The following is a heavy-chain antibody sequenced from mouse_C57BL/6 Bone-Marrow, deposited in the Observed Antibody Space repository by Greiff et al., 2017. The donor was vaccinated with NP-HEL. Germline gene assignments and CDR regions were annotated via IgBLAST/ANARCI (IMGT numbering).Heavy chain of an antibody. Sequence: EVQVVESGGGLVQPGGSMKLSCVASGFTFSNYWMNWVRQSPEKGLEWVAQIRLKSDNYATHYAESVKGRFTISRDDSKSSVYLQMNNLRAEDTGIYYCTAPYFDYWGQGTTLTVSS. CDR1: GFTFSNYW. V-gene: IGHV6-3*01. CDR3: TAPYFDY. CDR2: IRLKSDNYAT. J-gene: IGHJ2*01.